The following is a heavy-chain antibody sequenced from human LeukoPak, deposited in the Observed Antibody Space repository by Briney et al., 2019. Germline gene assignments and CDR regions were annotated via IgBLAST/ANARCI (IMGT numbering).Heavy chain of an antibody. Sequence: PGGSLRLSCAASGFTFSNAWMTWVRQVPGKGLEWVGRVKSKGDGGTTDYAVPVQGRFTISRDDSKNTLYLQMNSLTTEDTAVYYCTTSHDSSYWGQGTLVTVSA. CDR1: GFTFSNAW. D-gene: IGHD3-22*01. J-gene: IGHJ4*01. CDR3: TTSHDSSY. V-gene: IGHV3-15*01. CDR2: VKSKGDGGTT.